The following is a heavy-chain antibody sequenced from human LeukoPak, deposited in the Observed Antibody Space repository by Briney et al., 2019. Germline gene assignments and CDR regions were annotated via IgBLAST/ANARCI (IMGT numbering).Heavy chain of an antibody. CDR2: IRYDGSNK. D-gene: IGHD3-3*01. CDR1: GFTFSSYG. J-gene: IGHJ3*01. Sequence: PGGSLRLSCAASGFTFSSYGMHWVRQAPGKGLEWVAFIRYDGSNKYYADSVKGRFTISRDNSKNTLYLQMNSLKAEDTAVYYCAKIGGFWSGSGAFDFWGQGTMVTVSS. CDR3: AKIGGFWSGSGAFDF. V-gene: IGHV3-30*02.